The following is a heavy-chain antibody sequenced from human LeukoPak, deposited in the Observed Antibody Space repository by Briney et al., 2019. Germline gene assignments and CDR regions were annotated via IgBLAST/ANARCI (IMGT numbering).Heavy chain of an antibody. D-gene: IGHD3-10*01. CDR1: GFTFSNYA. V-gene: IGHV3-23*01. J-gene: IGHJ4*02. Sequence: PGGSLRLSCAASGFTFSNYAMSWVRQAPGKGLEWVSAISGSGGSTYYADSVKGRFTISGDNSKNTVYLQMNSLRAEDTAVYYCARQGYYGSGTYYSYFDYWGQGTLVTVSS. CDR2: ISGSGGST. CDR3: ARQGYYGSGTYYSYFDY.